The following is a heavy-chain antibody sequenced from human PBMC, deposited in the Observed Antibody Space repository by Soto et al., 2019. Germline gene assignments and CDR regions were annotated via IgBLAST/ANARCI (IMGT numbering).Heavy chain of an antibody. J-gene: IGHJ6*03. CDR3: GRVLPPVTTEDFYHYRDV. CDR1: GFTFSSYS. Sequence: EVQLVESGGGLVQPGGSLRLSCVASGFTFSSYSMNWVRQAPGKGWEWLADIGSSGDTAHYADSVKGRFTISRDNAKNSRYLQKNRLRAEDTAVLSGGRVLPPVTTEDFYHYRDVWGEGSTVTVS. CDR2: IGSSGDTA. V-gene: IGHV3-48*01. D-gene: IGHD4-17*01.